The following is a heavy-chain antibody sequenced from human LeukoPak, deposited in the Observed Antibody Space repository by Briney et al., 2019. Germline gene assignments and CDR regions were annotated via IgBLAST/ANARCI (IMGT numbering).Heavy chain of an antibody. CDR2: IYSGGST. CDR3: ASRGVVTGAFDI. Sequence: GGSLRLPCAASGFTVSSNYMSWVRQAPGKGLEWVSVIYSGGSTYYADSVKGRFTISRDNAKNTLYLQMNSLRAEDTAVYYCASRGVVTGAFDIWGQGTMVTVSS. CDR1: GFTVSSNY. D-gene: IGHD2-15*01. J-gene: IGHJ3*02. V-gene: IGHV3-66*01.